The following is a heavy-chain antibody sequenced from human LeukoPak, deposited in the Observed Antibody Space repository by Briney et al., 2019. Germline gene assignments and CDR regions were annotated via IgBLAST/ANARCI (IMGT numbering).Heavy chain of an antibody. D-gene: IGHD5-18*01. J-gene: IGHJ4*02. Sequence: SETLSLTCAVYGWSFSGYYWRWIRQPPGKGLDWIGEINHSGSTNYNPSLQSRVTISVDTSKNQFSLKLSSVTAADTAVYYCARGQWYGYSSRYYFDYWGQGTLVTVSS. CDR1: GWSFSGYY. V-gene: IGHV4-34*01. CDR3: ARGQWYGYSSRYYFDY. CDR2: INHSGST.